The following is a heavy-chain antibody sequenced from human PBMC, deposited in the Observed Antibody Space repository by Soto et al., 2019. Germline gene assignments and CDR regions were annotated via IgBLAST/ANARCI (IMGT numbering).Heavy chain of an antibody. J-gene: IGHJ4*02. CDR1: GGTFSSYA. CDR3: ARESGGSYYFDY. V-gene: IGHV1-69*06. Sequence: SVKVSCKASGGTFSSYAISRVRQTPGQGLEWMGGIIPIFGTANYAQKFQGRVTITADKSTSTAYMELSSLRSEDTAVYYCARESGGSYYFDYWGQGTLVTVSS. D-gene: IGHD1-26*01. CDR2: IIPIFGTA.